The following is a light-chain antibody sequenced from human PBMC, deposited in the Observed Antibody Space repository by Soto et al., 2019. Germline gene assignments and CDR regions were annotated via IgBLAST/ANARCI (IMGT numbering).Light chain of an antibody. J-gene: IGKJ4*01. CDR1: QSVSSY. V-gene: IGKV3-11*01. Sequence: EIVLTQSPATLSLSPGDRATLSFRASQSVSSYLAWYQQKPGQAPRVLIYDASNRATGIPARFSGSGSGTDFTLTISSLEPEDFAVYYCQQRSNWPLTFGGGTKVDIK. CDR2: DAS. CDR3: QQRSNWPLT.